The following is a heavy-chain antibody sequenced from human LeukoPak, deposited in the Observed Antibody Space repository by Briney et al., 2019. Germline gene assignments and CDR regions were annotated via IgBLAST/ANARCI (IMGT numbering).Heavy chain of an antibody. V-gene: IGHV4-59*12. CDR2: IYYSGST. CDR3: ARDRIAGRWFDP. Sequence: SETLSLTCTVSGGSISGYYWSWIRQPPGKGLEWIGYIYYSGSTYYNPSLKSRVTISVDTSKNQFSLKLSSVTAADTAVYYCARDRIAGRWFDPWGQGTLVTVSS. J-gene: IGHJ5*02. D-gene: IGHD6-13*01. CDR1: GGSISGYY.